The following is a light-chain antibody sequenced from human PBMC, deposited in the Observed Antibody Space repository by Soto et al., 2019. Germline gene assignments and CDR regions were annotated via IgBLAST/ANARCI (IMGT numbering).Light chain of an antibody. Sequence: EIVMTQSPATLSVSPGERATLSCRASQSVSSNLAWYQQKPGQAPRLLIYGASTRATGIPARFSGSGSGTEFTLTISSLQSEDFAVYYCQQYNNWPPCTFGQGTKREIK. CDR1: QSVSSN. J-gene: IGKJ2*02. CDR3: QQYNNWPPCT. V-gene: IGKV3-15*01. CDR2: GAS.